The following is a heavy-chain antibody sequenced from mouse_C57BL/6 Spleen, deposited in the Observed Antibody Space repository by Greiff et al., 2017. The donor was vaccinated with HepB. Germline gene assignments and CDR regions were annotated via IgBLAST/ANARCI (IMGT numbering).Heavy chain of an antibody. V-gene: IGHV1-15*01. D-gene: IGHD1-1*01. Sequence: VQLQESGAELVRPGASVTLSCKASGYTFTDYEMHWVKQTPVHGLEWIGAIDPETGGTAYNQKFKGKAILTADKSSSTAYMELRSLTSEDSAVYYCTRSPTVAHFDYWGQGTTLTVSS. J-gene: IGHJ2*01. CDR1: GYTFTDYE. CDR2: IDPETGGT. CDR3: TRSPTVAHFDY.